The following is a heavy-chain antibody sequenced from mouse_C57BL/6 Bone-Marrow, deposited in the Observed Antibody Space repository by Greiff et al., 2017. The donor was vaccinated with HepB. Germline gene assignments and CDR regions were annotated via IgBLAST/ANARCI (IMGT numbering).Heavy chain of an antibody. CDR3: ARRGYGNYDWYFDV. CDR1: GFSLSTSGMG. V-gene: IGHV8-12*01. J-gene: IGHJ1*03. CDR2: IYWDDDK. Sequence: QVTLKVCGPGILQSSQTLSLTCSFSGFSLSTSGMGVSWIRQPSGKGLEWLAHIYWDDDKRYNPSLKSRLTISKDTSRNQVFLKITSVDTADTATYYCARRGYGNYDWYFDVWGTGTTVTVSS. D-gene: IGHD2-10*02.